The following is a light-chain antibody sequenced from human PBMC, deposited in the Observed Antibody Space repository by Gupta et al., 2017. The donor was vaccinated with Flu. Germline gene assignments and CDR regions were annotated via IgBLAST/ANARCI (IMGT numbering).Light chain of an antibody. CDR1: QSISGY. CDR2: GAS. J-gene: IGKJ3*01. V-gene: IGKV1-39*01. Sequence: DIQMTQSPSSLSASVGDRVTITCRASQSISGYLNWYQQKPGKAPKVLIYGASNLQSGVPSRFSGSGSGTDFTLTISSLQPEDFATYYCQQSYTTPFTFGPGTEVDIK. CDR3: QQSYTTPFT.